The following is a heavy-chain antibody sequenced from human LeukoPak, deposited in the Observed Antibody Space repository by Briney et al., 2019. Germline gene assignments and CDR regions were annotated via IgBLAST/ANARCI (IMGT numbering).Heavy chain of an antibody. V-gene: IGHV1-8*01. CDR1: GYTFASYD. Sequence: GASVKVSCKASGYTFASYDINWVRQATGQGLEWMGWMNPNSGNTGYAQKFQGRVTMTRNTSISTAYMELSSLRSEDTAVYYCARGRTREWLLQKRRYYYGMDVWGQGTTVTVSS. CDR3: ARGRTREWLLQKRRYYYGMDV. J-gene: IGHJ6*02. D-gene: IGHD3-3*01. CDR2: MNPNSGNT.